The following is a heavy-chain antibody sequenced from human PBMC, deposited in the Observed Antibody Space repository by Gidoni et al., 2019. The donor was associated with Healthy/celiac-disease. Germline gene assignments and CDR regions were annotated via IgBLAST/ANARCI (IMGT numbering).Heavy chain of an antibody. Sequence: QVQLVESGGGVVQPGWSLRLSCAASGFTFSSYAMHWVRQAPGKGREWVAVISYDGSNKYYADSVKGRFTISRDNSKNTLYLQMNSLRAEDTAVYYCASGGGYGVDAFDIWGQGTMVTVSS. CDR3: ASGGGYGVDAFDI. D-gene: IGHD4-17*01. J-gene: IGHJ3*02. CDR1: GFTFSSYA. CDR2: ISYDGSNK. V-gene: IGHV3-30-3*01.